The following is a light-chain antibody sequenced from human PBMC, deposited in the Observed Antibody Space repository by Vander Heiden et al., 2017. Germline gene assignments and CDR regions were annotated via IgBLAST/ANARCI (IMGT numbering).Light chain of an antibody. CDR3: NSRDKSGNRVL. V-gene: IGLV3-19*01. Sequence: SSELTHDPALSVALGHTVRITCQGETLRRYTASWYQQKPGQAPLLVMYAQDRRPSGIPDRFSGSRSGDTASLTIAGAQAEDEADYYCNSRDKSGNRVLFGGGTKLSVL. CDR2: AQD. CDR1: TLRRYT. J-gene: IGLJ3*02.